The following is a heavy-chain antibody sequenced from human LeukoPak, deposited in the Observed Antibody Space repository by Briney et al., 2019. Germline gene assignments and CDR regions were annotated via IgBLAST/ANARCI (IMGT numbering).Heavy chain of an antibody. J-gene: IGHJ3*02. CDR3: ARDRMDSDAFDI. CDR2: IYYSGST. D-gene: IGHD3/OR15-3a*01. CDR1: GGSISSGDYY. Sequence: PSQTLSLTCTVSGGSISSGDYYWSWIRQPPGKGLEWIGYIYYSGSTYYNPSLKSRVTMSVDTSKNQFSLKLSSVTAADTAVYYCARDRMDSDAFDIWGQGTMVTVSS. V-gene: IGHV4-30-4*08.